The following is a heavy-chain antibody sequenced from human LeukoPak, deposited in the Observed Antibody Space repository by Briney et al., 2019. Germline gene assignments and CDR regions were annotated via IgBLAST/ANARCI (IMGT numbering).Heavy chain of an antibody. V-gene: IGHV4-59*01. CDR2: IYYSGST. Sequence: PSETLSLICTVSGGSISSYYWSWIRQPPGKGLEWIGYIYYSGSTNYNPSLKSRVIISVDTSKNQFSLTLSSVTAADTAVYYCARDRSSAGHAFGIWGQGTMVTVSS. CDR3: ARDRSSAGHAFGI. J-gene: IGHJ3*02. D-gene: IGHD6-6*01. CDR1: GGSISSYY.